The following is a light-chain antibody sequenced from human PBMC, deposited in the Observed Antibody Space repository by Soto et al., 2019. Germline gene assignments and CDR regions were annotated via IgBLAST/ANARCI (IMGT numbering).Light chain of an antibody. Sequence: EIVMTQSPATLSVSPGERATLSCRASQSVSSNLAWYQQKPGQAPRPLIYGASTRATGIPARFSGSGSGTEFTLTISSLQSEDFAVYYCQQYNNSPLTFGRGTKVEIK. V-gene: IGKV3-15*01. CDR2: GAS. J-gene: IGKJ4*01. CDR3: QQYNNSPLT. CDR1: QSVSSN.